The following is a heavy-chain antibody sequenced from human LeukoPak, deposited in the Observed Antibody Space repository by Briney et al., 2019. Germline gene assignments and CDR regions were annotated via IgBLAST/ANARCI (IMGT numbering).Heavy chain of an antibody. V-gene: IGHV3-23*01. CDR3: AKDGGLWVSAHWGDS. J-gene: IGHJ4*02. D-gene: IGHD7-27*01. Sequence: GGSLRLSCAASGFTFSSYTMSWVRQAPGKGLEWVSTITTSDGNTYYADSVKGRFTVSRDNSKNTLYLQMNSLRAEDTAVYYCAKDGGLWVSAHWGDSWGRGTLVTVSS. CDR2: ITTSDGNT. CDR1: GFTFSSYT.